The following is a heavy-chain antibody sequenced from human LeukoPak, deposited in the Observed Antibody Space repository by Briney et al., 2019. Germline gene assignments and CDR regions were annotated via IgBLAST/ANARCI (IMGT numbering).Heavy chain of an antibody. V-gene: IGHV3-33*01. CDR3: ARDVDYYDSSGIDY. CDR1: GFTFSSYG. J-gene: IGHJ4*02. Sequence: PGGSLRLSCAASGFTFSSYGMHWVRQAPGKGLEWVAVIWYDRSNKYYADSVKGRFTISRDNSKNTLYLQMNSLRAEDTAVYYCARDVDYYDSSGIDYWGQGTLVTVSS. D-gene: IGHD3-22*01. CDR2: IWYDRSNK.